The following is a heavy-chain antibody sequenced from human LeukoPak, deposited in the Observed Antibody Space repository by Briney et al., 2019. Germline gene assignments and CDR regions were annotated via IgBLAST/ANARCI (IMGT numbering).Heavy chain of an antibody. V-gene: IGHV1-2*02. Sequence: ASVKVSCTASGYTFAGHYMHWVRQAPGQGLEWMGWINPNSGGTNYAQKFQGRVTMTRDTSISTAYMELSSLRSEDTAVYYCASLGGYCSSTSCYRAFDIWGQGTMVTVSS. J-gene: IGHJ3*02. D-gene: IGHD2-2*01. CDR3: ASLGGYCSSTSCYRAFDI. CDR1: GYTFAGHY. CDR2: INPNSGGT.